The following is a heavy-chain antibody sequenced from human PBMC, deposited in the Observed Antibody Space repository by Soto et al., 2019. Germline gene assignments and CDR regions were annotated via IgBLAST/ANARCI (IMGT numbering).Heavy chain of an antibody. CDR3: ARVGVVGVSRNLFDY. V-gene: IGHV1-46*03. J-gene: IGHJ4*02. D-gene: IGHD1-26*01. CDR2: FNPSDGSA. Sequence: QVQLVQSGAEVEKPGASVKVSCKTSGYTFTSYHMHWVRQAPGQGLEWMGEFNPSDGSASYAQKFQDRVTMTRDTSTSTVHMELSSLRSEDTAVYYCARVGVVGVSRNLFDYWGQGTLLTVSS. CDR1: GYTFTSYH.